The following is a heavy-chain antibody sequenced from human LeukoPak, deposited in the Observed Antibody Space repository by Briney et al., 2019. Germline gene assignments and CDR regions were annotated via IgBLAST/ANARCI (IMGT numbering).Heavy chain of an antibody. D-gene: IGHD2-8*01. Sequence: PGGSLRLSCAASGFTFSSYEMNWVRQAPGKGLEWVSYISSSGSTIYYADSVRGRFTISRDNSKNILYLQMNSLRGEDTAVYYCAKDRCSNGIGCLYYYMDVWGKGTTVTISS. V-gene: IGHV3-48*03. CDR2: ISSSGSTI. CDR1: GFTFSSYE. J-gene: IGHJ6*03. CDR3: AKDRCSNGIGCLYYYMDV.